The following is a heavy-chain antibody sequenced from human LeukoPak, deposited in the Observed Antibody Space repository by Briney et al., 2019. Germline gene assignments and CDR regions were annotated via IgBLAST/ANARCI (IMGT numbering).Heavy chain of an antibody. CDR2: ISAYNGNT. D-gene: IGHD3-22*01. Sequence: GASVKVSCKASGYTFTSYGISWVRQAPGQGLEWMGWISAYNGNTNYAQKLQGRVTMTTDTSTSTAYMELRSLRSDDTAVYYCARAPYYYDSSGYYLPFDYWGRGTLVTVSS. CDR3: ARAPYYYDSSGYYLPFDY. V-gene: IGHV1-18*01. CDR1: GYTFTSYG. J-gene: IGHJ4*02.